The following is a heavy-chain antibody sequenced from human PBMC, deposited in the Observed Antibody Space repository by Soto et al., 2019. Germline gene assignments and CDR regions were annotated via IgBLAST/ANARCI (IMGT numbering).Heavy chain of an antibody. Sequence: QVQLVQSGAEVKKPGSSVKVSCKASGGTFSSYTISWVRQAPGQGLEWMGRIIPILGIANYAQKFQGRVTTXADKSTSTAYMELSSLRSEDTAGYYCARGEMATIHWGQGTLVTVSS. V-gene: IGHV1-69*02. J-gene: IGHJ4*02. D-gene: IGHD5-12*01. CDR3: ARGEMATIH. CDR1: GGTFSSYT. CDR2: IIPILGIA.